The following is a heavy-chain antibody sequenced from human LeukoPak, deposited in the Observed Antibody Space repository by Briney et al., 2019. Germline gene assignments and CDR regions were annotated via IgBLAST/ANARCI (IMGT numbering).Heavy chain of an antibody. D-gene: IGHD3-22*01. CDR1: GYTFTSYY. J-gene: IGHJ3*01. CDR2: INPSGGST. V-gene: IGHV1-46*01. Sequence: ASVKVSCKASGYTFTSYYMHWVRQAPGQGLEWMGIINPSGGSTSYAQKFQGRVTMTRDMSTSTVYMELSSLRSEDTAVYYCARALGSVVVMNMDTFDLWGQGTMVTVSS. CDR3: ARALGSVVVMNMDTFDL.